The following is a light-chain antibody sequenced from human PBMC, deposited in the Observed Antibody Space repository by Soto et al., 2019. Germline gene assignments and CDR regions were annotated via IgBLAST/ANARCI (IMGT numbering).Light chain of an antibody. V-gene: IGKV3-15*01. CDR3: HQYNNWRT. Sequence: EIVMTQSPATLSVSPGGRATLSCRASQSISDTLAWYQQKPGQAPRLLIHGASTRATGFPARFSGSGSGTDFTLTISSLQSEDFAVYYCHQYNNWRTFGQGTRLEIK. J-gene: IGKJ5*01. CDR2: GAS. CDR1: QSISDT.